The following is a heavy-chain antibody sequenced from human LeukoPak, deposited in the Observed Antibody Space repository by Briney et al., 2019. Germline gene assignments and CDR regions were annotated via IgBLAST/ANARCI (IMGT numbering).Heavy chain of an antibody. D-gene: IGHD4-11*01. CDR2: IWSDGSDK. V-gene: IGHV3-33*06. CDR1: GFTFSHYG. Sequence: PGGSLRLSCAASGFTFSHYGMHWVRQTPGAGLEWVAVIWSDGSDKYYAKSVKGRFTISRDNSKNSLFLQMNSLRAEDTAVYYCAKAAQRGFDYSNSLQNWGQGILVTVSS. CDR3: AKAAQRGFDYSNSLQN. J-gene: IGHJ1*01.